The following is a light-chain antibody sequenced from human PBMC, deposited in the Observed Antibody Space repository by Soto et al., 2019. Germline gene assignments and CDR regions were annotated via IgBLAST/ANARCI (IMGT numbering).Light chain of an antibody. CDR3: QHYHSWPRT. V-gene: IGKV3-15*01. CDR2: SVS. Sequence: EIVLTQSPATLSVSPGDRASLSCRASQSVSTNLAWYQHKPGQPPRLLFYSVSARASGVPARYSVSGSETDFTLTTSSLQSEDLAVYYCQHYHSWPRTFGQGTKVQ. CDR1: QSVSTN. J-gene: IGKJ1*01.